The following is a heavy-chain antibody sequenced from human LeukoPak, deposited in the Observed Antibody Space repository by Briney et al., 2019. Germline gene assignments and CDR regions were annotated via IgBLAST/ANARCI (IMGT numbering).Heavy chain of an antibody. V-gene: IGHV4-59*12. CDR2: IYYSGST. CDR3: ARDLPALVPVY. CDR1: GGTISSYY. Sequence: SETLSLTCTVSGGTISSYYWSWIRQPPGKGLEWIGYIYYSGSTYYNPTLKSRVTISVDTSNNQFSLKLSSVTAADTAVYYCARDLPALVPVYWGQGTLVTVSS. J-gene: IGHJ4*02. D-gene: IGHD5-18*01.